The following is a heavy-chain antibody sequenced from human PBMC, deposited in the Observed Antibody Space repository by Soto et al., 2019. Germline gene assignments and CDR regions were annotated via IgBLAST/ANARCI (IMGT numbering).Heavy chain of an antibody. V-gene: IGHV3-73*01. CDR3: TGTAVVNEYNWFDT. D-gene: IGHD2-15*01. CDR2: IRSKANSYAT. J-gene: IGHJ5*02. Sequence: LRLSCAASGFAFSASAMHWVRQASGKGLEWVGRIRSKANSYATAYAASVKGRFTISRDDSKNTAYLQMNSLKTEDTAVYYCTGTAVVNEYNWFDTWGQGTLVTVSS. CDR1: GFAFSASA.